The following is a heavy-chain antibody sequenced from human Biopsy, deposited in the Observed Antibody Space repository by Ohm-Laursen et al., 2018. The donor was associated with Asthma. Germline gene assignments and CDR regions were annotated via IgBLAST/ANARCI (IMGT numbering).Heavy chain of an antibody. D-gene: IGHD1-26*01. V-gene: IGHV3-30*18. Sequence: SLRLSCAASKFIFRNYAMHWVRQAPGKGLEWVAVISFDGSNEDYADSVKGRFTISRDNSKNTLFPEMNSLRPEDTAVYYCAKELFPGWELRRGPDSWGQGTLVTVSS. CDR3: AKELFPGWELRRGPDS. CDR1: KFIFRNYA. CDR2: ISFDGSNE. J-gene: IGHJ4*02.